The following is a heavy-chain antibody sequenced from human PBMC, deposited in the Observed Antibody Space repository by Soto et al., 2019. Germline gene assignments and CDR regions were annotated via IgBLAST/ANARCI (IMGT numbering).Heavy chain of an antibody. CDR1: GFTFSSYG. V-gene: IGHV3-33*01. Sequence: QVQLVESGGGVVQPGRSLRLSCAASGFTFSSYGMHWVRQAPGKGLEWVAVIWYDGSNKYYADSVKGRFTISRDNSKNTLYLQMNSLRAEDTAVYYCARDRGITIFESFDYWGQGTLVTVSS. J-gene: IGHJ4*02. CDR3: ARDRGITIFESFDY. D-gene: IGHD3-3*01. CDR2: IWYDGSNK.